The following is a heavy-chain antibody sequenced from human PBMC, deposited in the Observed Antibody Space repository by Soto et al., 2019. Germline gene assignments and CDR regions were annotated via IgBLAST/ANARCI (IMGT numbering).Heavy chain of an antibody. J-gene: IGHJ4*02. Sequence: PGDSLKISCKGSGYSFTSYWIGWVRQMPGKGLEWMGIIYPGDSDTRYSPSFQGQVTISADKSISTAYLQWSSLKASDTAMYYCARQEPKMDKAYDYWGQGTLVTVSS. CDR2: IYPGDSDT. D-gene: IGHD5-18*01. CDR3: ARQEPKMDKAYDY. V-gene: IGHV5-51*01. CDR1: GYSFTSYW.